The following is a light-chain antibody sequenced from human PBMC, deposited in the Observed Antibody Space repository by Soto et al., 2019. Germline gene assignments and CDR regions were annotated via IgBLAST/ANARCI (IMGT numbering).Light chain of an antibody. J-gene: IGKJ1*01. CDR2: HAS. V-gene: IGKV1-5*01. Sequence: DIEISQSPSTRYAYVGDSVTLTCRASQSISNWLAWYHQKTGTATKLLIYHASNLESGVPSSFICSRSGTEFPLTISSLQPDYLATYYCPQYMSYSFGQGTKVDIK. CDR3: PQYMSYS. CDR1: QSISNW.